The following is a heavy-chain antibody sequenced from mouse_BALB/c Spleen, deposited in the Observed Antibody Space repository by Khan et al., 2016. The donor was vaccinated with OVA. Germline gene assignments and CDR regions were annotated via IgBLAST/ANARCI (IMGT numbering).Heavy chain of an antibody. CDR2: IYPGNSDT. CDR1: GYSFTSYL. V-gene: IGHV1-5*01. CDR3: ARGGYSSFAY. J-gene: IGHJ3*01. D-gene: IGHD1-3*01. Sequence: VQLQQSGTVLARPGASVKMSCKASGYSFTSYLIHWVKQRPGQGLEWIGDIYPGNSDTTYNQKFKDKAKLTAGSSANTAYMELSSLTNEDSAVYYCARGGYSSFAYWGQGTLVTVSA.